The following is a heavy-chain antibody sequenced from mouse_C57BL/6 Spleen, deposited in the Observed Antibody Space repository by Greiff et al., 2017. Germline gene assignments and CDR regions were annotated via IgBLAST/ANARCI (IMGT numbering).Heavy chain of an antibody. J-gene: IGHJ2*01. Sequence: EVMLVESGGGLVKPGGSLKLSCEASGFTFSDYGMHWVRQAPEKGLEWVAYISSGSSTIYYADKVKGRFTIARANAKTTLFLQMTSLRSNDTAMYYFAMRGVVTPYFDYWGQGTTLTVSS. V-gene: IGHV5-17*01. CDR3: AMRGVVTPYFDY. CDR1: GFTFSDYG. D-gene: IGHD1-1*01. CDR2: ISSGSSTI.